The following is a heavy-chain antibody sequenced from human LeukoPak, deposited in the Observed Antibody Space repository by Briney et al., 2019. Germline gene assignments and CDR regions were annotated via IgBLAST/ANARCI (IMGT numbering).Heavy chain of an antibody. CDR2: VSYDGSNK. J-gene: IGHJ5*02. Sequence: GGSLRLSCAASGFTFSSYGMHWVRQAPGKGLEWVAVVSYDGSNKYCADSVKGRFTISRDSSKDTLYLQMNSLRAEDTAVYYCAKDRVAAAGTGGNWFDPWGQGTLVTVSS. V-gene: IGHV3-30*18. D-gene: IGHD6-13*01. CDR3: AKDRVAAAGTGGNWFDP. CDR1: GFTFSSYG.